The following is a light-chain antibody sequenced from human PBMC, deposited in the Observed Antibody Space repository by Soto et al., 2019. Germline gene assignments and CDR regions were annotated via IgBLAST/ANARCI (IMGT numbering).Light chain of an antibody. CDR2: GAS. Sequence: EIVMTHSPATLSVSPGERATLSCRASQSVTSDLAWYQQKPGQAPRLLIYGASTRATGIPARFSGSGSGTEFTLTISSLQSEDFAVYYCLQYNNWLTFGGGTKVDI. CDR1: QSVTSD. CDR3: LQYNNWLT. V-gene: IGKV3-15*01. J-gene: IGKJ4*01.